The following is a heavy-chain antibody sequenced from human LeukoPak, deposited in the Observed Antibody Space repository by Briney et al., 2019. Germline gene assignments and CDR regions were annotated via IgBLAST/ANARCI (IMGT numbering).Heavy chain of an antibody. V-gene: IGHV1-18*01. J-gene: IGHJ3*02. CDR3: ARYLQGDHFDI. CDR1: GYTFTSYG. D-gene: IGHD2-21*01. CDR2: ISVYNGNT. Sequence: ASVKVPCKASGYTFTSYGISWVRQAPGQGLEWMGWISVYNGNTNYAQKIQGRVTMTTDTSTTTAYMELRSLRSDDTAVYFCARYLQGDHFDIWGQGTMVTVSS.